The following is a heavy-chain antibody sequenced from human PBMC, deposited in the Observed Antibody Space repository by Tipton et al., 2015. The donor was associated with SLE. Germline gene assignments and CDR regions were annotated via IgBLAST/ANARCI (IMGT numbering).Heavy chain of an antibody. D-gene: IGHD4-17*01. CDR3: ARGLRPIGYYYYYMDV. J-gene: IGHJ6*03. CDR1: GGSISSYY. CDR2: IYTSGTT. Sequence: LRLSCTVSGGSISSYYWSWIRQPAGKGLEWIGRIYTSGTTNYNPSLKGRVTVSLDTSKNQFSLKLSSVTAADTAVYYCARGLRPIGYYYYYMDVWGKGTTVTVSS. V-gene: IGHV4-4*07.